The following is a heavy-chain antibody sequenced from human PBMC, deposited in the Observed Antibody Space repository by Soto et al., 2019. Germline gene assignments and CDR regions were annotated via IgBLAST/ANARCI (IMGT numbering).Heavy chain of an antibody. Sequence: GESLKISCKGSGYSFTSYWIGWVRQMPGKGLEWMGIIYPGDSDTRHSPSFQGQVTISADKSISTAYLQWSSLKASDAAMYYCTRTPAAGKHSYGMDVWGQGTTVTVSS. CDR2: IYPGDSDT. CDR3: TRTPAAGKHSYGMDV. J-gene: IGHJ6*02. CDR1: GYSFTSYW. D-gene: IGHD6-13*01. V-gene: IGHV5-51*01.